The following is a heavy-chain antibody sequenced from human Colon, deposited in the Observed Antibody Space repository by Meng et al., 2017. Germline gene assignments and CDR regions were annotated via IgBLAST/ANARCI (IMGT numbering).Heavy chain of an antibody. D-gene: IGHD3-10*01. J-gene: IGHJ4*02. CDR2: IKPDGTYT. V-gene: IGHV3-7*01. Sequence: GGSLRLSCAASGFTFSNYWMNWVRQTPGKGLEWVANIKPDGTYTHYVDSVKGRFTISRDNARNSLHLQMNSLRVVDTALYYCARDYYASGSLDSWGQGTLVTVSS. CDR1: GFTFSNYW. CDR3: ARDYYASGSLDS.